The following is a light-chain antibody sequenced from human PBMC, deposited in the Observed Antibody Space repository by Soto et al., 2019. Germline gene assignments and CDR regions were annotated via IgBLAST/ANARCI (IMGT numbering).Light chain of an antibody. Sequence: EVVLTQSPGTLSLSPGERVTLSCRASQSVASSYLAWYQQKPGRAPRLLFYSASSRATGIPDRFSGSGSGTDFTLTISRLEPEDFAVYYCQRYGNSYTFGQGTKLEIK. CDR2: SAS. J-gene: IGKJ2*01. V-gene: IGKV3-20*01. CDR3: QRYGNSYT. CDR1: QSVASSY.